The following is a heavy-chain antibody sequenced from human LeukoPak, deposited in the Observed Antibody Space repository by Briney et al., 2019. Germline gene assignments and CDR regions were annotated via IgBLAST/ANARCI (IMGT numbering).Heavy chain of an antibody. CDR2: INAGNGNT. Sequence: GASVKVSCKASGYTFTSYAMHWVRQAPGQRLEWMGWINAGNGNTKYSQKFQGRVTITRDTSASTAYMELSSLRSEDTAVYYCARDAIVVVAATPGMDVWGQGTTVTVSS. J-gene: IGHJ6*02. CDR3: ARDAIVVVAATPGMDV. CDR1: GYTFTSYA. D-gene: IGHD2-15*01. V-gene: IGHV1-3*01.